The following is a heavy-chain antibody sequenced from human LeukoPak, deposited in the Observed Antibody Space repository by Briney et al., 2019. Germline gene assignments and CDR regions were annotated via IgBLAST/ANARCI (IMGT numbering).Heavy chain of an antibody. CDR3: AREKRDFWSGYYTLDYYYYYGMDV. D-gene: IGHD3-3*01. J-gene: IGHJ6*02. CDR2: IYYSGST. V-gene: IGHV4-31*03. Sequence: SETLSLTCTVSGVSISSGGYYWSWIRQHPGKGLEWIGYIYYSGSTYHNPSLKSRVTISVDTSKNQFSLKLSSVTAADTAVYYCAREKRDFWSGYYTLDYYYYYGMDVWGQGTTVTVSS. CDR1: GVSISSGGYY.